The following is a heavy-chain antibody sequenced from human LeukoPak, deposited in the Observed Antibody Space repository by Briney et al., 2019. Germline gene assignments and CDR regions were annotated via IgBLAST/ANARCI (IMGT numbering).Heavy chain of an antibody. CDR2: IIPIFGTA. CDR1: GGTFISYA. J-gene: IGHJ6*02. CDR3: ARDLRSLYYYSMDV. V-gene: IGHV1-69*01. D-gene: IGHD4-17*01. Sequence: ASVKVSCKASGGTFISYAISWVRQAPGQGLEWMGGIIPIFGTANYAQKFQGRVTITADESTSTAYMELSSLRSEDTAVYYCARDLRSLYYYSMDVWGQGTTVTVSS.